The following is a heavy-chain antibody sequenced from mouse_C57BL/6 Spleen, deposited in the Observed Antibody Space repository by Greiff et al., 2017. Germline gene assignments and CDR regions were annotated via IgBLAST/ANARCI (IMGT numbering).Heavy chain of an antibody. Sequence: VQLQQSGPELVKPGASVKISCKASGYAFSSSWMNWVKQRPGKGLEWIGRIYPGDGVTNYNGKFKGKATLTADKSSSTAYMQLSSLTSEDSAVYFCARLDGTGYFDGWGTGTTVTVSS. CDR3: ARLDGTGYFDG. CDR2: IYPGDGVT. CDR1: GYAFSSSW. V-gene: IGHV1-82*01. D-gene: IGHD4-1*01. J-gene: IGHJ1*03.